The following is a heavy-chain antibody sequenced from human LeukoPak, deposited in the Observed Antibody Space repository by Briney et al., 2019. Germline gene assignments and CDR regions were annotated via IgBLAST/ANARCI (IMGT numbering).Heavy chain of an antibody. CDR1: GGSFSGYY. CDR3: AKGPEWLSSADAFDI. CDR2: INHSGST. Sequence: SETLSLTCAVYGGSFSGYYWSWIRQPPGKGLEWIGEINHSGSTNYNPSLKSRVTISVETSKNQFSLKLSSVTAADTAVYYCAKGPEWLSSADAFDIWGQGTMVTVSS. J-gene: IGHJ3*02. V-gene: IGHV4-34*01. D-gene: IGHD3-3*01.